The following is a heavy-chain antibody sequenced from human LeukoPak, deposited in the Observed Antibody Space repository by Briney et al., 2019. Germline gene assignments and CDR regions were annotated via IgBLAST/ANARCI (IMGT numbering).Heavy chain of an antibody. CDR2: IKEDGSEK. Sequence: GGSLRLSCAASGFIFSSYWMAWVRQAPGKGLEWVANIKEDGSEKNYADSVKGRFTISRDNAKNSLYLQMNSLRAEDTAVYYCARDAGYGYDRFDYWGQGTQVTVSS. D-gene: IGHD5-18*01. CDR1: GFIFSSYW. CDR3: ARDAGYGYDRFDY. J-gene: IGHJ4*02. V-gene: IGHV3-7*01.